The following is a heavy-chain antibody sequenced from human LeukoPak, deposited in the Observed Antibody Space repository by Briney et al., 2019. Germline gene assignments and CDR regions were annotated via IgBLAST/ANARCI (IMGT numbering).Heavy chain of an antibody. CDR2: TYYRSKWYN. CDR1: GDSFSSNSAA. V-gene: IGHV6-1*01. J-gene: IGHJ2*01. Sequence: PSQTLSLACAISGDSFSSNSAAWNWIRQSPSRGLEWLVRTYYRSKWYNDYAVSVKSRLTINPDTSKNQVSLQLTSVTPEDTAVYYCARDRLWYFDLWGRGTLVTVSS. CDR3: ARDRLWYFDL.